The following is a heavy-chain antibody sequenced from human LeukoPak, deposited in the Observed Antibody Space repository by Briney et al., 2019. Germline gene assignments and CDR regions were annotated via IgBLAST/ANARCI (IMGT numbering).Heavy chain of an antibody. Sequence: GGSLRLSCAASGFTFSSCAMSWVRQAPGKGLEWVSAISGSGGSTYYADSVKGRFIISRDNSKNTLYLQMNSLRDEDTAVYYCAKXGIAAAGTVYFDYWGQGTLVTVSS. J-gene: IGHJ4*02. CDR1: GFTFSSCA. CDR3: AKXGIAAAGTVYFDY. V-gene: IGHV3-23*01. D-gene: IGHD6-13*01. CDR2: ISGSGGST.